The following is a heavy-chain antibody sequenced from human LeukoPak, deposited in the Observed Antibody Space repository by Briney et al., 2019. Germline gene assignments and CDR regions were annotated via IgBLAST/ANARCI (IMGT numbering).Heavy chain of an antibody. V-gene: IGHV7-4-1*02. CDR2: INTNTGNP. CDR1: GYTFTSYA. Sequence: SVKVSCKASGYTFTSYAMNWVRQAPGQGLEWMGWINTNTGNPTYAHGFTGRFVFSLDTSVSTAYLQISSLKAEDTAVYYCARDHYDSLRVIDYWGQGTLVTVSS. J-gene: IGHJ4*02. CDR3: ARDHYDSLRVIDY. D-gene: IGHD3-22*01.